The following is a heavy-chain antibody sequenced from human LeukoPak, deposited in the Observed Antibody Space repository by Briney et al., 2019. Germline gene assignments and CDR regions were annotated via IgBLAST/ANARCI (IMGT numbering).Heavy chain of an antibody. V-gene: IGHV3-74*01. Sequence: GGSLRLSCAASGCTFSNYWMHWVRQAPGKGLAWVSRIKTDGSSTFYADSVKGRFTLSRDNAKNTMYLQMNSLRVEDTAVYYCVSDTALGYWGQGTLVTVSS. J-gene: IGHJ4*02. D-gene: IGHD5-18*01. CDR3: VSDTALGY. CDR2: IKTDGSST. CDR1: GCTFSNYW.